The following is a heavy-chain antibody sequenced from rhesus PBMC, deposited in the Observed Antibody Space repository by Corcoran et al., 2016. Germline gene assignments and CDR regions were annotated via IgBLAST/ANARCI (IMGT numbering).Heavy chain of an antibody. CDR1: GGPISGYSR. V-gene: IGHV4-81*01. Sequence: QVQLQESGPGLVRPSETLPLTCPVSGGPISGYSRCWFCPPAGKGLEWIGNINGDTAGTNYNPSLKSRVTISKDTSKNQFSLNLSSVTAADTGLYYCARDFGAAPTDYWGQGVLVTVSS. D-gene: IGHD6-43*01. J-gene: IGHJ4*01. CDR3: ARDFGAAPTDY. CDR2: INGDTAGT.